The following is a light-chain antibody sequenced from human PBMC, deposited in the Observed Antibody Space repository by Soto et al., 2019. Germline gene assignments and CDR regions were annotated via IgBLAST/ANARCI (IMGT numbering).Light chain of an antibody. Sequence: EIVLTQSPGTLSLSPGERATLSCRASQSVSNNYLAWYQQKPGQAPRLLIYGASTRATGIPARFSGSGSGTDFTLTISRLEPEDSAVYYCQQYGSSPTWTFGQGTKVDIK. V-gene: IGKV3-20*01. CDR2: GAS. CDR1: QSVSNNY. CDR3: QQYGSSPTWT. J-gene: IGKJ1*01.